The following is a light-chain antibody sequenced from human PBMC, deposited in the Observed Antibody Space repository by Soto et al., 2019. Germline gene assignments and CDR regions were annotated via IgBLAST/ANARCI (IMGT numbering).Light chain of an antibody. CDR2: GVT. Sequence: QSALTQPASVSGSPGQSITISCTGTSSDVGGYNYVSWYQQHPGKAPKLMIYGVTNRPSGVSNRFSGSKSGNTATLTISGLQAEDEADYYCNAFACSTGDVFGTGTKLTVL. CDR1: SSDVGGYNY. J-gene: IGLJ1*01. V-gene: IGLV2-14*01. CDR3: NAFACSTGDV.